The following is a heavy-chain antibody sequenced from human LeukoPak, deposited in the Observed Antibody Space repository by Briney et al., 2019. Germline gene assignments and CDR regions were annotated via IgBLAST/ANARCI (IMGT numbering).Heavy chain of an antibody. Sequence: GGSLRLSCAASGFTFSNAWMSWVRQAPGKGLEWVGRIKSKTDGGTTDYAAPVKGRFTISRDDSKNTLYLQVNSLKTEDTAVYYCTTGPAARRSRYYFDYWGQGTLVTASS. CDR2: IKSKTDGGTT. CDR3: TTGPAARRSRYYFDY. V-gene: IGHV3-15*01. CDR1: GFTFSNAW. D-gene: IGHD6-6*01. J-gene: IGHJ4*02.